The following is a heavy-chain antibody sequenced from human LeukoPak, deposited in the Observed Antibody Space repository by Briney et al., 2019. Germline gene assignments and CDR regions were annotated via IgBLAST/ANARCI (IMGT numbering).Heavy chain of an antibody. Sequence: SETLSLTCAVYGGSCSGYYWSWIRQPPGKGLEWIGEINHSGSTNYHTSLKRPITISVDTSKNQFSLKLSSVTAADTAVYYCARGMVTVLGWRVWSSGGYDFWGQGTLVTVSS. V-gene: IGHV4-34*01. CDR1: GGSCSGYY. CDR2: INHSGST. J-gene: IGHJ4*02. D-gene: IGHD6-19*01. CDR3: ARGMVTVLGWRVWSSGGYDF.